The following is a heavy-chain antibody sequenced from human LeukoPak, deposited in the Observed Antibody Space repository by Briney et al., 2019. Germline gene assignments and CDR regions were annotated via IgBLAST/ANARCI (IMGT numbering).Heavy chain of an antibody. Sequence: ASVKVSCKASGYTFTGYYMYWVRQAPGQGLEWMAWINPNSGGTKYAPKFQGRVTMTRDTSISTAYMDLSRLRSDDTAVYYCARRYYDILTGYYGLGDYWGQGTLVTVSS. CDR1: GYTFTGYY. CDR2: INPNSGGT. J-gene: IGHJ4*02. V-gene: IGHV1-2*02. D-gene: IGHD3-9*01. CDR3: ARRYYDILTGYYGLGDY.